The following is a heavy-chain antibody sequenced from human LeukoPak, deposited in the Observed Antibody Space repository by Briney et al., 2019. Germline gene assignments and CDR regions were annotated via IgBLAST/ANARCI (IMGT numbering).Heavy chain of an antibody. J-gene: IGHJ4*02. CDR1: GYTFTGYY. CDR3: ARGRGIAVRAPNDY. Sequence: ASVKVSCKASGYTFTGYYIHWVRQAPGQGLEWLGWINPNSGGTNYAQKFQGRVTMTRDTSISTAYMELSRLRSDDTAVYYCARGRGIAVRAPNDYWGQGTLVTVSS. V-gene: IGHV1-2*02. CDR2: INPNSGGT. D-gene: IGHD6-13*01.